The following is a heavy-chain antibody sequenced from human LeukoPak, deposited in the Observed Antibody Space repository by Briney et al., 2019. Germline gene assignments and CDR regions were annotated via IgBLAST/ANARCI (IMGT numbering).Heavy chain of an antibody. CDR2: IKQDGSEK. J-gene: IGHJ3*02. CDR3: ASEWRYDYVWGSYRFNGDAFDI. V-gene: IGHV3-7*01. D-gene: IGHD3-16*02. CDR1: GFTFSSYW. Sequence: QPGGSLRLSCAASGFTFSSYWMSWVRQAPGEGLEWVANIKQDGSEKYYVDSVKGRFTISRDNAKNSLYLQMNSLRAEDTAVYYCASEWRYDYVWGSYRFNGDAFDIWGQGTMVTVSS.